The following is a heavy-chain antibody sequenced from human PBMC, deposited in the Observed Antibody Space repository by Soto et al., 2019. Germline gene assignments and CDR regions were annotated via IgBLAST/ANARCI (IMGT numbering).Heavy chain of an antibody. Sequence: EVQLLESGGGLIQPGGSLRLSCSASGFSFSSYAMMWVRQAPGKGLEWVSVISGRGGSSYFADSAKGRFTISRDNSKNMLYLEMNSLRAEDTAIYFCAKGSIEYSASVDYWSQGTLVIVSS. D-gene: IGHD1-26*01. J-gene: IGHJ4*02. V-gene: IGHV3-23*01. CDR3: AKGSIEYSASVDY. CDR1: GFSFSSYA. CDR2: ISGRGGSS.